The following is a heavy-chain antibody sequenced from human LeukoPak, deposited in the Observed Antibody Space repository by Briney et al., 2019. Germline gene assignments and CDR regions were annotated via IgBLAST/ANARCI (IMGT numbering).Heavy chain of an antibody. V-gene: IGHV4-59*11. D-gene: IGHD1-26*01. Sequence: SETLSLTCTVSGGSISGQYWSLIRQPPGKGLEWIGYIYYTGITKYNPSLKSRVTISVDTSKNQFSLRLTSVTAADTAVYYCAGALSGIDYWGQGTLVTVSS. CDR3: AGALSGIDY. CDR2: IYYTGIT. J-gene: IGHJ4*02. CDR1: GGSISGQY.